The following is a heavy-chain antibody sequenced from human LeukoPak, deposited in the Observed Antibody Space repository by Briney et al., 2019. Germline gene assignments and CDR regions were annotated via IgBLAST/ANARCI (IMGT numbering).Heavy chain of an antibody. CDR3: ARDAKWLGFDY. J-gene: IGHJ4*02. Sequence: EPSETLSLTCPLSAGSISIYSWRCIRQPAGKGLDWLGRIHTSGSPNYNPSLKSRVTMSVDTSKLQFSLKLSSLTAADTAVYYCARDAKWLGFDYWGQGTLVTVSS. V-gene: IGHV4-4*07. CDR1: AGSISIYS. D-gene: IGHD6-19*01. CDR2: IHTSGSP.